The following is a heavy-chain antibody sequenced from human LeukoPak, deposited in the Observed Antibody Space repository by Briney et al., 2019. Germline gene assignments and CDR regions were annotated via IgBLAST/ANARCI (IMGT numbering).Heavy chain of an antibody. CDR2: ISSSSSYI. CDR3: ARDTGYSYGVIGI. D-gene: IGHD5-18*01. CDR1: GFTFSSYS. V-gene: IGHV3-21*01. J-gene: IGHJ4*02. Sequence: GGSLRLSCAASGFTFSSYSMNWVRQAPGKGLEWVSSISSSSSYIYYADSVKGRFTISRDNAKNSLYLQMNSLRAEDTAVYYCARDTGYSYGVIGIWGQGTLVTVSS.